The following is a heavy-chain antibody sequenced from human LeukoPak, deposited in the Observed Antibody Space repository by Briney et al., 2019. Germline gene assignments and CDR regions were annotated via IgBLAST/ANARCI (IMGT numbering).Heavy chain of an antibody. J-gene: IGHJ4*02. V-gene: IGHV3-7*02. CDR3: ATGEWGFDY. CDR1: GFTFSSYW. Sequence: GGSLRLSCAASGFTFSSYWMSWLRQAPGKGLEWVANIKEDGSEKYYVDSVKGRFTISRDNAKNSLYLQVNSLRAEDTAVYYCATGEWGFDYWGQGTLVTVSS. CDR2: IKEDGSEK. D-gene: IGHD1-26*01.